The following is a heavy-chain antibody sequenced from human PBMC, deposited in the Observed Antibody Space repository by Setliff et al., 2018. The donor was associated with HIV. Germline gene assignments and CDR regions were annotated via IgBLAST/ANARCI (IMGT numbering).Heavy chain of an antibody. J-gene: IGHJ4*02. CDR3: ARAGVYYDSSGYCIDY. CDR2: ISSGSSYI. Sequence: GESLKISCAASGFTLSSYSMNWVRQAPGKGLEWVSSISSGSSYIYYAESVKGRFTISRDNAKNSLYLQMNSLRAEDTAVYYCARAGVYYDSSGYCIDYWGQGTLVTVSS. V-gene: IGHV3-21*01. D-gene: IGHD3-22*01. CDR1: GFTLSSYS.